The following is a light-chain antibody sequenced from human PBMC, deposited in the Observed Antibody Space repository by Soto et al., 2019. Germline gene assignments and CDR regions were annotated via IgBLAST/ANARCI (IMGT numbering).Light chain of an antibody. J-gene: IGKJ4*01. CDR2: GAS. CDR1: QSVSSSY. CDR3: QQFGSSPKLT. Sequence: IVLTQSPGTLSLSPGERATLSCRASQSVSSSYLAWYQQKPGQPPRLLISGASNRATGIPDRFSGSGSGTDFTLTISRLEPEDFAVYYCQQFGSSPKLTFGGGTKVEIK. V-gene: IGKV3-20*01.